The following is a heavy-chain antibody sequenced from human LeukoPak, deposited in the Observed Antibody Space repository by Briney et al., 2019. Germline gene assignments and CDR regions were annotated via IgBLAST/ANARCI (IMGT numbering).Heavy chain of an antibody. Sequence: SETLSLTCAVYGGSFSGYYWSWIREPPGKGLEWIGEINHSGSTNYNPSLKSRVTISVDTSKNQFSLKLSSVTAADTAVYYCARAGRVRARFDPWGQGTLVTVSS. CDR1: GGSFSGYY. D-gene: IGHD6-19*01. V-gene: IGHV4-34*01. CDR3: ARAGRVRARFDP. CDR2: INHSGST. J-gene: IGHJ5*02.